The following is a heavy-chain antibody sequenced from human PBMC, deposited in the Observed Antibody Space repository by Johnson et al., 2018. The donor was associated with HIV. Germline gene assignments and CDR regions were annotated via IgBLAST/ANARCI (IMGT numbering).Heavy chain of an antibody. CDR1: GFTFSSCA. Sequence: QVQLVESWGGVVQPGRSLRLSCAASGFTFSSCAMHWVRQAPGKGLEWVAVISYDGSNKYYADSVKGRFTISRDNSNNTLHLQMSSLRAEDTAIYYCARVYSSSSAHAFDISGQGTMVTVSS. CDR3: ARVYSSSSAHAFDI. CDR2: ISYDGSNK. J-gene: IGHJ3*02. V-gene: IGHV3-30-3*01. D-gene: IGHD6-6*01.